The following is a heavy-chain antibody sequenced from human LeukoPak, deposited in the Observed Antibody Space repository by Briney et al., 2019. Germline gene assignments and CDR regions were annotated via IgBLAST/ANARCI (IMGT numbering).Heavy chain of an antibody. CDR1: GFTFSRHS. J-gene: IGHJ4*02. D-gene: IGHD3/OR15-3a*01. CDR2: IYQDETRK. CDR3: ARDKDWASDY. V-gene: IGHV3-7*04. Sequence: GGSLRLSCAASGFTFSRHSMNWVRPAPGKGLEWGASIYQDETRKYYVDSVEGRLTISRDNAKNSVYLQLNSLRAEDTALYYCARDKDWASDYWGQGTLVTVSS.